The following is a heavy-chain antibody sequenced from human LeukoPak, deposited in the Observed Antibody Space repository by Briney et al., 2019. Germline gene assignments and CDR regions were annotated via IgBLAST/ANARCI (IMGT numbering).Heavy chain of an antibody. D-gene: IGHD6-13*01. CDR3: AKKGAGIFDY. V-gene: IGHV3-23*01. CDR1: GITFSSYG. CDR2: ISSTGGTT. J-gene: IGHJ4*02. Sequence: GGSLRLSCAASGITFSSYGMSWVRQAPGKGLEWVSSISSTGGTTYYADSVKGRFTISRDNSKNTLYLQMNSLRAEDTAVYYCAKKGAGIFDYWGQGTLVTVSS.